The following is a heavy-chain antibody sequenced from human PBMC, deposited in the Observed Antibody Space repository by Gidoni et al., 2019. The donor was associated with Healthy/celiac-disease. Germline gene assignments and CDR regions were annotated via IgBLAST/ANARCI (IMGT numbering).Heavy chain of an antibody. CDR3: ARGSGPYGDPGAY. J-gene: IGHJ4*02. D-gene: IGHD4-17*01. V-gene: IGHV4-34*01. CDR2: INHSGST. Sequence: QVQLQQWGAGLLKPSETLSLTCAVYGGSFSGYYWSWIRQPPGTGLEWIGEINHSGSTNYNPSLKSRVTISVDTSKNQFSLKLSSVTAADTAVYYCARGSGPYGDPGAYWGQGTLVTVSS. CDR1: GGSFSGYY.